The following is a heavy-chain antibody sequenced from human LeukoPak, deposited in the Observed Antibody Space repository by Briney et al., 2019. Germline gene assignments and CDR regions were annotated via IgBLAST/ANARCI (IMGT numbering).Heavy chain of an antibody. CDR1: GFTFSSYE. J-gene: IGHJ1*01. D-gene: IGHD2-21*01. CDR3: ARDWVIAPFQY. CDR2: ISSSGSTI. Sequence: GGSLRLSCAASGFTFSSYEMNWVRQAPGKGLEWVSYISSSGSTIYYADSVKGRFTISRDNAKNSLYLQMNSLRAEDTAVYYCARDWVIAPFQYWGQGTLVTVSS. V-gene: IGHV3-48*03.